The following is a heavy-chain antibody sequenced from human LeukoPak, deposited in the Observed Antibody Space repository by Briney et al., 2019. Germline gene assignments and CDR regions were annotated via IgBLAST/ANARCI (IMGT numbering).Heavy chain of an antibody. CDR2: ISYEGTNN. V-gene: IGHV3-30*19. D-gene: IGHD6-13*01. Sequence: GGSLRLSCAASGFTFSSYGMHWARQAPGKGLEWVAVISYEGTNNHYADSVKGRFTVSRDNSKNTLYLQMDSLRTEDTAVYYCAGDRVAAADLDYWGQGTLVTVSS. J-gene: IGHJ4*02. CDR3: AGDRVAAADLDY. CDR1: GFTFSSYG.